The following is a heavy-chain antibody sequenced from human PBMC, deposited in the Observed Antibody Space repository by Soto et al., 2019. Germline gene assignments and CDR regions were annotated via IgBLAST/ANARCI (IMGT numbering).Heavy chain of an antibody. CDR1: GFTFSSYG. V-gene: IGHV3-33*01. CDR2: IWYDGSNK. J-gene: IGHJ4*02. Sequence: PGGSLRLSCAASGFTFSSYGMHWVRQAPGKGLEWVAVIWYDGSNKYYADSVKGRFTISRDNSKSTLYLQMNSLRAEDTAVYYCARDEWELLFDYWGQGTLVTVSS. D-gene: IGHD1-26*01. CDR3: ARDEWELLFDY.